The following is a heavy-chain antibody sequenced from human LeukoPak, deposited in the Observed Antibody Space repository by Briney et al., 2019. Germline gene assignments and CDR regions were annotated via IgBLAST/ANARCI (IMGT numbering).Heavy chain of an antibody. CDR2: INHSGST. CDR3: ARDSSSSGQGFDY. Sequence: PSETLSLTCAVYGGSFSGYYWSWIRQPPGKGLEWIGEINHSGSTNYNPSLKSRVTISVDTSKNQFSLKLSSVTAADTAVYYCARDSSSSGQGFDYWGQGTLVTVSS. J-gene: IGHJ4*02. V-gene: IGHV4-34*01. D-gene: IGHD6-6*01. CDR1: GGSFSGYY.